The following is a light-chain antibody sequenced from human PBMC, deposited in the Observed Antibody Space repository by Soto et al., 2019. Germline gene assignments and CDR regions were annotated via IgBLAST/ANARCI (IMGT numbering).Light chain of an antibody. Sequence: QPVLTQPPSVSGAPGQRVTISCTESSSNIGAGYDVHWYQQLPGTAPKLLIYGNSNRPSGVPDRFSGSKSGTSASLAITGLQAGDEADYYCHSYDSSLSPWVFGGGTKLTVL. CDR3: HSYDSSLSPWV. J-gene: IGLJ3*02. V-gene: IGLV1-40*01. CDR2: GNS. CDR1: SSNIGAGYD.